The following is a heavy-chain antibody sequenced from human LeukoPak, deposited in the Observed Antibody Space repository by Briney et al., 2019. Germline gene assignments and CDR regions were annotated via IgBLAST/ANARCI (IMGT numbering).Heavy chain of an antibody. CDR3: AREQKVGATFDY. J-gene: IGHJ4*02. CDR1: GFTFSSYG. Sequence: PGGSLRLSCAASGFTFSSYGMHWVRQAPGKGLEWVAVISYDGSNKYYADSVKGRFTISRDNSKNTLYLQMNSLRAEDTAVYYCAREQKVGATFDYWGQGTLVTVSS. V-gene: IGHV3-30*19. CDR2: ISYDGSNK. D-gene: IGHD1-26*01.